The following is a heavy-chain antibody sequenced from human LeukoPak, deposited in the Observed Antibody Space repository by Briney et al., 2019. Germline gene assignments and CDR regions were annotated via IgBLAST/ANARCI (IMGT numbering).Heavy chain of an antibody. CDR1: GGSFSGYH. J-gene: IGHJ5*02. V-gene: IGHV4-34*01. Sequence: SETLSLTCAVYGGSFSGYHWSWIRQPPGKGLEWIGEINHSGSTNYNPSLKSRVTISVDTSKNQFSLKLSSVTAADTAVYYCARAGVVVPAARFDPWGQGTLVTVSS. CDR2: INHSGST. D-gene: IGHD2-2*01. CDR3: ARAGVVVPAARFDP.